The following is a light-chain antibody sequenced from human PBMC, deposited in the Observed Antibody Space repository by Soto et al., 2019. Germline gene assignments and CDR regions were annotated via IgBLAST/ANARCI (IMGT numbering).Light chain of an antibody. V-gene: IGKV3-11*01. CDR1: QSVSTY. CDR3: QQRSNWPIT. CDR2: DAS. Sequence: EVVLTQSPATLSLSLGERATLSCRPSQSVSTYVAWFRQRLGQAPRLLIYDASNRASGIPARISGSGSGTDFTLTISSLEPEDFAVYYCQQRSNWPITFGQGTRLEIK. J-gene: IGKJ5*01.